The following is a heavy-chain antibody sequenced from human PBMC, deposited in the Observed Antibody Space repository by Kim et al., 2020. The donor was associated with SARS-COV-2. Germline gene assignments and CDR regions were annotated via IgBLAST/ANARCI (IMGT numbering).Heavy chain of an antibody. CDR2: N. J-gene: IGHJ6*02. D-gene: IGHD7-27*01. V-gene: IGHV6-1*01. Sequence: NDYSVSVKSRISINPDTSKNQFSLQLNSVTPEDTAVYYCARSGVFDGMDVWGQGTTVPVSS. CDR3: ARSGVFDGMDV.